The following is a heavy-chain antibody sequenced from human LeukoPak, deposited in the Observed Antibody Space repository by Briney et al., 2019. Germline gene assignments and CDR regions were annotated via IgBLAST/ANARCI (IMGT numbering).Heavy chain of an antibody. Sequence: PSETLSLTCTASGGSISSSSYYWGWIRQPPGKGLEWIGSIYYSGSTYYNPSLKSRVTISVDTSKNQFSLKLSSVTAADTAVYYCARQVTADYFDYWGQGTLVTVSS. J-gene: IGHJ4*02. D-gene: IGHD4-23*01. CDR1: GGSISSSSYY. CDR3: ARQVTADYFDY. V-gene: IGHV4-39*01. CDR2: IYYSGST.